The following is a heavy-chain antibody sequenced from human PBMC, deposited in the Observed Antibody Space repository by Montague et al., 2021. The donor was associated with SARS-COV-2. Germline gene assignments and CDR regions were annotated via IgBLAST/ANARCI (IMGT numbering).Heavy chain of an antibody. CDR2: IKPDGSGH. D-gene: IGHD3-10*01. Sequence: SLRLSCAASGFTFSNYWMNWARQAPGQGLVWVASIKPDGSGHNSVDSVKGRFTISRDNAKKSLYLQMNSLRVDDTAVYYCARSLFSSGSFWGQGTLVTVSS. J-gene: IGHJ4*02. V-gene: IGHV3-7*01. CDR3: ARSLFSSGSF. CDR1: GFTFSNYW.